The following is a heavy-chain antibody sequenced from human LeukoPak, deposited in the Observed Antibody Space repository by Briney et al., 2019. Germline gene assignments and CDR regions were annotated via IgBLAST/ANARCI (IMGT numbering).Heavy chain of an antibody. CDR1: GFTFSTYS. CDR3: AGGDRIAAAGKGVDY. Sequence: GGSLRLSCAASGFTFSTYSMNWVRQALGKGLEWVSYISSSSSTIYYADSVKSRFTISRDNAKNSLYLQMNSLRAEDTAVYYCAGGDRIAAAGKGVDYWGQGTLVTVSS. J-gene: IGHJ4*02. CDR2: ISSSSSTI. D-gene: IGHD6-13*01. V-gene: IGHV3-48*01.